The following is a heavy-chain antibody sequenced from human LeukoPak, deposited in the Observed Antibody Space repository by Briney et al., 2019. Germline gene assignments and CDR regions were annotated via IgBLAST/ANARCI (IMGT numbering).Heavy chain of an antibody. J-gene: IGHJ3*02. CDR2: INHSGST. D-gene: IGHD3-22*01. Sequence: PGGSLRLSCAASGFTFSTYYMNWVRQPPGKGLEWIGEINHSGSTNYNPSLKSRVTISVDTSKNQFSLKLSSVTAADTAVYYCATEYYYDSSGSESAFDIWGQGTMVTVSS. CDR3: ATEYYYDSSGSESAFDI. CDR1: GFTFSTYY. V-gene: IGHV4-34*08.